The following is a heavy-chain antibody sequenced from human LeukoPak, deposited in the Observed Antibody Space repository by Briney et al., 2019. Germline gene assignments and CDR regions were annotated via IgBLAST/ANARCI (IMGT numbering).Heavy chain of an antibody. CDR3: AKELTMVKKLFDY. Sequence: SGGSLRLSCAASGFTFSDYGMHWVRQAPGKGLEWVAVISYDGSHKYYADSVKGRFTISRDNSKNTLYLQMNSLRAEDTAVYYCAKELTMVKKLFDYWGQGTLVTVSS. J-gene: IGHJ4*02. D-gene: IGHD3-10*01. CDR1: GFTFSDYG. CDR2: ISYDGSHK. V-gene: IGHV3-30*18.